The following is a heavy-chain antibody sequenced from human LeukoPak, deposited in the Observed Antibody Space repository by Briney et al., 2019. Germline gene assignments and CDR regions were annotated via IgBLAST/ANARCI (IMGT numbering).Heavy chain of an antibody. J-gene: IGHJ6*03. CDR2: IYYSGSS. CDR3: ARVPRSYYYYYYMDV. CDR1: GGSISGYL. Sequence: PSETLSLTCNVSGGSISGYLWSWIRQPPGKGLEWLGYIYYSGSSNYNPSLKSRVTISADTSKNQFSLKLSSVTAADTAVYYCARVPRSYYYYYYMDVWGKGTTVTVSS. V-gene: IGHV4-59*01.